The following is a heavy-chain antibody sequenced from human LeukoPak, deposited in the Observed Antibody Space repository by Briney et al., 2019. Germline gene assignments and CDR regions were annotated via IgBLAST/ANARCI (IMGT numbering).Heavy chain of an antibody. V-gene: IGHV3-7*01. J-gene: IGHJ4*02. CDR1: GFTFSSYW. Sequence: RGSLRLSCAASGFTFSSYWMSWVRQAPGKGLEWVANIKQDGSEKYYVDSVKGRFTISRDNAKNSLYLQMNSLRAEDTAVYYCARESRSYYYDSSGYLIDYWGQGTLVTVSS. CDR2: IKQDGSEK. D-gene: IGHD3-22*01. CDR3: ARESRSYYYDSSGYLIDY.